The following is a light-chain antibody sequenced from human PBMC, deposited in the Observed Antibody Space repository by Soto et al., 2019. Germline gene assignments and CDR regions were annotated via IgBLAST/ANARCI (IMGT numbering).Light chain of an antibody. J-gene: IGLJ3*02. Sequence: QSVLTQPPSASGSPGQSVTISCTGTSSDVGGYNYVSWYQQYPGRAPKLMIYEVTKRPSGVPDRFSGSKSGNTASLTVSGLQAEDEADYYCSSYAASKNLYFVFGGGTQLTVL. CDR1: SSDVGGYNY. CDR3: SSYAASKNLYFV. V-gene: IGLV2-8*01. CDR2: EVT.